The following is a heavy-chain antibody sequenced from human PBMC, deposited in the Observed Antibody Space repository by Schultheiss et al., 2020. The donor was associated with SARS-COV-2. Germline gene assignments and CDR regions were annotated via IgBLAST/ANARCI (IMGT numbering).Heavy chain of an antibody. CDR2: IDRDSATI. CDR3: ARVGYCSGGSCYWFDP. V-gene: IGHV3-48*02. J-gene: IGHJ5*02. CDR1: GFTVDSNF. D-gene: IGHD2-15*01. Sequence: GGSLRLSCAVSGFTVDSNFVTWVRQAPGKGLEWVAYIDRDSATIHYADSVKGRFTISRDNDRHLVFLQMNNLRDEDTAVYYCARVGYCSGGSCYWFDPWGQGTLVTVSS.